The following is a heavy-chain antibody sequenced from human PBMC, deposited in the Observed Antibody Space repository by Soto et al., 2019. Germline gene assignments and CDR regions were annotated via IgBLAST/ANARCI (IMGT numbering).Heavy chain of an antibody. D-gene: IGHD3-22*01. CDR1: GFTFSSYG. J-gene: IGHJ4*02. V-gene: IGHV3-30*18. Sequence: GGSLRLSCAASGFTFSSYGMHWVRQAPGKGLEWVAVISYDGSNKYYADSVKGRFTISRDNSKNTLYLQMNSLRAEDTAVYYCAKDVPSDNYYDSSGYFGYWGQGTLVTVSS. CDR3: AKDVPSDNYYDSSGYFGY. CDR2: ISYDGSNK.